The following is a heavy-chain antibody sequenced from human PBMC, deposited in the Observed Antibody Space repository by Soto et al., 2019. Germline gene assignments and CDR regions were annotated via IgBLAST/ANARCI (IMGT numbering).Heavy chain of an antibody. D-gene: IGHD6-6*01. V-gene: IGHV4-39*07. J-gene: IGHJ5*02. Sequence: PSETLSLTCTVSGGSISSSSYYWGWIRQPPGKGLEWIGSIYYSGSTYYNPSLKSRVTISVDTSKNQFSLKLSSLTAADTAVYYCARNSFSTSSYNFLDPWGQGALVTVSS. CDR2: IYYSGST. CDR1: GGSISSSSYY. CDR3: ARNSFSTSSYNFLDP.